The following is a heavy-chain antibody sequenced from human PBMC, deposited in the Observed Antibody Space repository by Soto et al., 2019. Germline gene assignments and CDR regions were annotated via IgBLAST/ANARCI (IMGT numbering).Heavy chain of an antibody. CDR3: ARPLRTGHGDYDF. D-gene: IGHD2-8*01. J-gene: IGHJ4*02. CDR1: GYNFVDYW. V-gene: IGHV5-10-1*01. Sequence: ESLKLSWRACGYNFVDYWINWVRQVPGQGLEWMGKIDPKDSYTYYSPSFKGRVTISVDKSISTAYLQWNSLRASDTAIYFCARPLRTGHGDYDFWGPGTVVTVSS. CDR2: IDPKDSYT.